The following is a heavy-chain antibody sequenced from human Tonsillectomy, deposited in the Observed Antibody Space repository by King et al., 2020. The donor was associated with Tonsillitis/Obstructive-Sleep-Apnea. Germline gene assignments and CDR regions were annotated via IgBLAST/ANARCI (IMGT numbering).Heavy chain of an antibody. Sequence: QVQLQESGPGLVKPSETLSLTCTVSGGSISSYYWSWIRQPAGKGLEWIGLIDTSGNTNYNPSLKTRVTMSVDTSKNQFSLKLSSVTAADTAVYYCARDLSSSPYNRFDPWGQGSLVTVSS. D-gene: IGHD6-13*01. CDR1: GGSISSYY. CDR2: IDTSGNT. J-gene: IGHJ5*02. CDR3: ARDLSSSPYNRFDP. V-gene: IGHV4-4*07.